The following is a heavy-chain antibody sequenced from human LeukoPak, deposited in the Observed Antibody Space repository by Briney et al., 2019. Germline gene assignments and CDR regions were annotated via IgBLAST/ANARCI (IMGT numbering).Heavy chain of an antibody. V-gene: IGHV1-18*01. J-gene: IGHJ4*02. CDR1: GYTFSSYG. CDR2: ISAYSGKT. D-gene: IGHD5-12*01. CDR3: VRLTAYSGYVLMGFEY. Sequence: GASVKVSCKASGYTFSSYGITWVRLAPGQGLEWMGWISAYSGKTNSAQKFQGRVTLTTDTSTSTAYMELRSLRSDDTAVYYRVRLTAYSGYVLMGFEYWGQGTLVTVSS.